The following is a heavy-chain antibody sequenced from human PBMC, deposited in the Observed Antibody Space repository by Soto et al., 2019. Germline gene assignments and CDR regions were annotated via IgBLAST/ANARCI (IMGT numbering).Heavy chain of an antibody. V-gene: IGHV5-10-1*01. CDR1: GNRFKNQL. Sequence: ESLNVSFKASGNRFKNQLILGVRHLPGKGMELMGGIDPSDSYTNYSPSFQGHVTISADKSISTAYLQWSSLKASDTARYYCARQYGSSIDGMDVWAKGPRSPSP. J-gene: IGHJ6*02. CDR3: ARQYGSSIDGMDV. D-gene: IGHD6-6*01. CDR2: IDPSDSYT.